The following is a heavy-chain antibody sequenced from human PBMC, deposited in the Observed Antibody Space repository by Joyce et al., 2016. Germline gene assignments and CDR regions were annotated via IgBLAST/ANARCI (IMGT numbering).Heavy chain of an antibody. V-gene: IGHV1-69*12. Sequence: QVLLVQSGATVKRPGSSLRVSCKSSGGAFSNFTVNWVRQAPGQRLGWMGGIIPVVGAAKYAEHFQGRVTLTADLSTRTTYMELSSLTSADTAVYYCARGGTSSDHYFFYTLDVWGPGTTVIVSS. D-gene: IGHD1-14*01. CDR3: ARGGTSSDHYFFYTLDV. CDR1: GGAFSNFT. CDR2: IIPVVGAA. J-gene: IGHJ6*02.